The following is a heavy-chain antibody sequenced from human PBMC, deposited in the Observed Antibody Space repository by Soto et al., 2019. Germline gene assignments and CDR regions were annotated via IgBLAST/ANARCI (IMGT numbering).Heavy chain of an antibody. D-gene: IGHD6-6*01. CDR2: ISYDGSNK. CDR3: ARVRVYGDYYYCGMDV. V-gene: IGHV3-30*04. CDR1: GFTFSSYA. J-gene: IGHJ6*02. Sequence: GGSLRLSCAASGFTFSSYAMHWVRQAPGKGLEWVAVISYDGSNKYYADSVKGRFTISRDNSKNTLYLQMNSLRAEDTAVYYCARVRVYGDYYYCGMDVWGQGTTVTVSS.